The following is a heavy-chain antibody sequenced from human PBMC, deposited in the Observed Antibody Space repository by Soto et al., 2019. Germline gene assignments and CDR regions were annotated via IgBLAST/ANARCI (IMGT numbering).Heavy chain of an antibody. V-gene: IGHV4-59*08. CDR3: ARAGVVPADQNYYYYYYMDV. CDR2: IYYSGST. J-gene: IGHJ6*03. D-gene: IGHD2-2*01. CDR1: GGSISSYY. Sequence: SETLSLTCTVSGGSISSYYWSWIRQPPGKGLEWIGYIYYSGSTNYNPSLKSRVTISVDTSKNQFSLKLSSVTAADTAVYYCARAGVVPADQNYYYYYYMDVWGKGTTVTVSS.